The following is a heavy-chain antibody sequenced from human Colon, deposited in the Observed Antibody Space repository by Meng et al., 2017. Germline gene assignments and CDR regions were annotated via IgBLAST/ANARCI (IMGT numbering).Heavy chain of an antibody. CDR3: ARKWAASSSTIDY. D-gene: IGHD6-13*01. J-gene: IGHJ4*02. Sequence: QVQLVKSGSECKQSGSSVKVTRRGSGYIFNKYSINWVRQAPGQGLEWMGWINTDTGNPTYAQDFTGRFVFSLDTSVSTAYLQINSLKAEDTAVYYCARKWAASSSTIDYWGQGTLVTVSS. CDR1: GYIFNKYS. CDR2: INTDTGNP. V-gene: IGHV7-4-1*02.